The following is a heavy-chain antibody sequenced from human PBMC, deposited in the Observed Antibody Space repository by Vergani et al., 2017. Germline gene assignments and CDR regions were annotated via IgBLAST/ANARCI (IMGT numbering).Heavy chain of an antibody. V-gene: IGHV4-61*01. J-gene: IGHJ6*03. D-gene: IGHD6-19*01. CDR2: IYYSGST. Sequence: QVQLQESGPGLVKPSETLSLTCTVSGGSVSSGSYYWSWIRQPPGKGLEWIGYIYYSGSTNYNPSLKSRVTISVDTSKNQFSLKLSSVTAADTAVYYCATRNKRYTSGWLDYYYYMDVWGKGTTVTVSS. CDR3: ATRNKRYTSGWLDYYYYMDV. CDR1: GGSVSSGSYY.